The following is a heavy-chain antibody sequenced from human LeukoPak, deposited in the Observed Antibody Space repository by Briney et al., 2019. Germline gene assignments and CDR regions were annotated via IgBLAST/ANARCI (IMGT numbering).Heavy chain of an antibody. CDR3: ARDEEYSRYVFDY. CDR1: GFTFSSYS. Sequence: GGSLRLSCAASGFTFSSYSMNWVRQAPGKGLEWVSSISSSSSYIYYADSVKGRFTISRDNAKNSLYLQMNSLRAEDTAVYYCARDEEYSRYVFDYWDQGTLVTVSS. J-gene: IGHJ4*02. CDR2: ISSSSSYI. D-gene: IGHD6-6*01. V-gene: IGHV3-21*01.